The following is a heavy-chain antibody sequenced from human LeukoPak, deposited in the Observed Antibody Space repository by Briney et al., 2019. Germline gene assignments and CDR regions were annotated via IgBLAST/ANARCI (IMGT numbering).Heavy chain of an antibody. Sequence: SETLSLTCTVSGGSISSYYWSWLRQPPGKGLEWIGYIYYSGSTNYNPSLKSRVTISVDTSKNQFSLKLSSVTAADTAVYYCARGTYCSSTSCYTSCFDYWGQGTLVTVSS. CDR1: GGSISSYY. CDR2: IYYSGST. J-gene: IGHJ4*02. V-gene: IGHV4-59*01. CDR3: ARGTYCSSTSCYTSCFDY. D-gene: IGHD2-2*02.